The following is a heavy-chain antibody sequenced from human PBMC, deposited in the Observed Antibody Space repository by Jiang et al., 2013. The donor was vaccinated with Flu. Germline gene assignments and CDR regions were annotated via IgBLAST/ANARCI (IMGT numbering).Heavy chain of an antibody. D-gene: IGHD2-15*01. Sequence: LLKPSETLSLTCTVSGDSITSNLYYWGWIRQPPGKGLEWIGSVFHSGSTYYSPSLKSRGSLSVDTSKNQFSLQLNSVTAADTAVYYCARFYCSGGSCIHHYFDKSGWNWFDRWGQGTLVTVAS. V-gene: IGHV4-39*01. CDR2: VFHSGST. J-gene: IGHJ5*02. CDR1: GDSITSNLYY. CDR3: ARFYCSGGSCIHHYFDKSGWNWFDR.